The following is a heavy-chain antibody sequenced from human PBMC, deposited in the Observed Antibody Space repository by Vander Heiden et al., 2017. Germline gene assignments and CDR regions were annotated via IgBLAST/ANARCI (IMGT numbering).Heavy chain of an antibody. V-gene: IGHV4-34*01. CDR1: VGSFSGYY. Sequence: QVQLQQWGAGLLKPSATLSLTCAVYVGSFSGYYWSGIRQPPGKGLEWIGEINHSGSTNYNPSLKSRVTISVDTSKNQFSLKLSSVTAADTAVYYCARAPRYYDFWSGYFPGDGMDVWGQGTTVTVSS. D-gene: IGHD3-3*01. CDR3: ARAPRYYDFWSGYFPGDGMDV. CDR2: INHSGST. J-gene: IGHJ6*02.